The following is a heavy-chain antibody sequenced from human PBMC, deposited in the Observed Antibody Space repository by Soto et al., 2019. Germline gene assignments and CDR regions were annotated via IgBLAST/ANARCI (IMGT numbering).Heavy chain of an antibody. CDR2: INPSGGST. V-gene: IGHV1-46*01. Sequence: ASVKVSCKASGYTFTSYYMHWVRQAPGQGLEWMGIINPSGGSTSYAQKFQGRVTMTRDTSMSTVYMELSSLRSEDTAVYYCARDPIRYEPFGGLDYWGQGTLVTVSS. J-gene: IGHJ4*02. CDR1: GYTFTSYY. D-gene: IGHD5-12*01. CDR3: ARDPIRYEPFGGLDY.